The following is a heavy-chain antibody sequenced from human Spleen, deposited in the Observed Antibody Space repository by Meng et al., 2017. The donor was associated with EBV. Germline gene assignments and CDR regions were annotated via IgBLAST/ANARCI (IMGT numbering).Heavy chain of an antibody. CDR3: VGGPTAMVTYFDY. J-gene: IGHJ4*02. V-gene: IGHV4-30-2*01. Sequence: QMVLQESGSGLVVPSQNQSLTCAVAGVPISSGGYSWSWIRQPPGKGLEWIGYMHHSGSTYNNPSLKSRVTISVDRSKNQFSLKLSSVTAADTAVYYCVGGPTAMVTYFDYWGQGTLVTVSS. D-gene: IGHD5-18*01. CDR1: GVPISSGGYS. CDR2: MHHSGST.